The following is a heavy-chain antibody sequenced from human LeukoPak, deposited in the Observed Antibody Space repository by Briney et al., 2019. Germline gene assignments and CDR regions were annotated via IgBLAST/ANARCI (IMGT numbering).Heavy chain of an antibody. CDR3: ARELSYDSSGYYSAFDY. J-gene: IGHJ4*02. CDR1: GFTFDDYG. Sequence: GGSLRLSCAASGFTFDDYGMSWVRQAPGKGLEWVSGINWNGGSTGYADSVRGRFTISRDNAKNALYLQMNSLRAEDTALYYCARELSYDSSGYYSAFDYWGQGTLVTVSS. CDR2: INWNGGST. D-gene: IGHD3-22*01. V-gene: IGHV3-20*04.